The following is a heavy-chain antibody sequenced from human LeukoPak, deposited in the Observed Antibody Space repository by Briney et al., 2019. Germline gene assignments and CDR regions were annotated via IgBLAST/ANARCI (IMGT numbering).Heavy chain of an antibody. CDR1: GGSIFSYY. J-gene: IGHJ4*02. Sequence: ASETLSLTCTVSGGSIFSYYWSWIRQPPGKGLEWMGYIYYSGSTNYNPSLKSRVTISVDTSKNQFSLRVSSVTAADTAVYYCARHLNNCGDDCYIFDYWGQGTLVTVSS. V-gene: IGHV4-59*08. D-gene: IGHD2-21*01. CDR3: ARHLNNCGDDCYIFDY. CDR2: IYYSGST.